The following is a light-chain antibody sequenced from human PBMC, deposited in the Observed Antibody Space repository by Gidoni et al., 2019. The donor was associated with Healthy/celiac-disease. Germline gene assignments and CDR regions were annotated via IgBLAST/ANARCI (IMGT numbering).Light chain of an antibody. CDR1: QSVSSY. Sequence: EIVLTQSPATLSLSPRERATLSCRASQSVSSYLAWYQQKPGQAPRLLIYDASNRATGIPARFSGSGSGTDFTLTISSLEPEDFAVYYCQQRINWFTFGPGTKVDIK. V-gene: IGKV3-11*01. CDR3: QQRINWFT. CDR2: DAS. J-gene: IGKJ3*01.